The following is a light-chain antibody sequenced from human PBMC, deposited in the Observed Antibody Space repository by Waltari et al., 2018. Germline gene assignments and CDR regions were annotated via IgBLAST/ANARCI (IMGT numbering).Light chain of an antibody. CDR3: HSRDTSDNHL. Sequence: SSELTQDPAVSVALGQTVRITCQGDSLRIFPASWYQQKPGQAPILVIYNYNNRPSGSPDRFSGSSSGNTASLTITATQAEDEADYYCHSRDTSDNHLFGGGTKLTVL. CDR2: NYN. V-gene: IGLV3-19*01. J-gene: IGLJ2*01. CDR1: SLRIFP.